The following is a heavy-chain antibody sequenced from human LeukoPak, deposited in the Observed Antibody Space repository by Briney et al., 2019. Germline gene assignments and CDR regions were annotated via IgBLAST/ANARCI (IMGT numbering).Heavy chain of an antibody. CDR1: GFTFSSYA. Sequence: TGGSLRLSCAASGFTFSSYAMSWVRQAPGKGLEWVSAISGSGGSTYHADSVKGRFTISRDNSKNTLYLQMNSLRAEDTAVYYCAKDRSNGYNWFDPWGQGGLVTVSS. D-gene: IGHD2-8*01. CDR2: ISGSGGST. CDR3: AKDRSNGYNWFDP. J-gene: IGHJ5*02. V-gene: IGHV3-23*01.